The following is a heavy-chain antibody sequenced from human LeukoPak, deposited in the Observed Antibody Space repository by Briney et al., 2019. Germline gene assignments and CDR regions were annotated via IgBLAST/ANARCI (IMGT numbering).Heavy chain of an antibody. V-gene: IGHV4-34*01. CDR2: INHSGST. CDR3: AREKGDLSAFDI. J-gene: IGHJ3*02. CDR1: DGSFSGHY. Sequence: SETLSLTCAVYDGSFSGHYWSWIRQSPGEGLEWIGEINHSGSTNYNPSLKSRVTISVDTSKNQFSLKLSSVTAADTAVYYCAREKGDLSAFDIWGQGTMVTVSS.